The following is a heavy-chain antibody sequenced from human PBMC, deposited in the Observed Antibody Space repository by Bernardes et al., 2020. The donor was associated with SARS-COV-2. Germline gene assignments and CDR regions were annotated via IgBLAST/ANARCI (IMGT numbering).Heavy chain of an antibody. V-gene: IGHV1-3*01. CDR1: GYTFTSYA. Sequence: ASVKVSCKASGYTFTSYAMHWVRQAPGQRLEWMGWINAGNGNTKYSQKFQGRVTITRDTSASTAYMELSSLRSEDTAVYYCAREQWLTDYYGMDVWGQGTTVTVSS. D-gene: IGHD2-8*01. CDR3: AREQWLTDYYGMDV. CDR2: INAGNGNT. J-gene: IGHJ6*02.